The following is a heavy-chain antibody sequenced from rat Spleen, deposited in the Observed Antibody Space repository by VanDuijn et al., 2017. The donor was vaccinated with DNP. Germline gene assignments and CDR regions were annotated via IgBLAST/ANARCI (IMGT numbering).Heavy chain of an antibody. CDR3: VVRDFYSALFAY. J-gene: IGHJ3*01. CDR1: GFTFSDYG. V-gene: IGHV5S13*01. CDR2: ISTVGDNS. Sequence: EVQLVESGGGLVQPGRSLRLSCAASGFTFSDYGMAWVRQAPTKGLEWVASISTVGDNSVYRDSVKGRFTISRDNAKNTQYLQMSSLRSEDTATYYCVVRDFYSALFAYWGQGTLVTVSA. D-gene: IGHD1-1*01.